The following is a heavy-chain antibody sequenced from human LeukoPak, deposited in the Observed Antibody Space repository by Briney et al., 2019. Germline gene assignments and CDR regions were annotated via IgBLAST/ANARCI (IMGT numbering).Heavy chain of an antibody. CDR2: ITSRSSYI. D-gene: IGHD2-21*02. J-gene: IGHJ3*02. Sequence: PGGSLRLSCAASGFTFSSYGMNWVRQAPGKGLEWVSSITSRSSYIYYADSVKGRFTISRGNAKNSLYLQMNSLRAEDTAVYYCAREGTAREDDAFDIWGQGTMVTVSS. V-gene: IGHV3-21*01. CDR1: GFTFSSYG. CDR3: AREGTAREDDAFDI.